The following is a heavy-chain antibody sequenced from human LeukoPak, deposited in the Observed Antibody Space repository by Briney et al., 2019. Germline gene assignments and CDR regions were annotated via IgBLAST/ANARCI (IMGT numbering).Heavy chain of an antibody. Sequence: GGSLRLSCAASGFTFSSYGMHWVRQAPGKGLEWVAFIRYDGSNKYYADSVKGRFTISRDNAKNSLYLQMNSLRADDTAVYYCARDHHRRLYDSQARNTFDIWGQGTMVTVSS. CDR1: GFTFSSYG. D-gene: IGHD3-22*01. CDR2: IRYDGSNK. CDR3: ARDHHRRLYDSQARNTFDI. J-gene: IGHJ3*02. V-gene: IGHV3-30*02.